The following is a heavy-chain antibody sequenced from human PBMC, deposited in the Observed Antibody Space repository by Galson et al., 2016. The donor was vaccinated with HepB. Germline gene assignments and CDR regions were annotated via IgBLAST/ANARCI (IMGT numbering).Heavy chain of an antibody. Sequence: SLRLSCAASGFTFSSYSMNWVRQAPGKGLEWVSYISSSSTTIYYADSVKGRFTISRDNAKNSLYLQMSALRAEDTAVYYCAREAAAGYWGQGTLVTVSS. CDR1: GFTFSSYS. CDR2: ISSSSTTI. CDR3: AREAAAGY. D-gene: IGHD6-25*01. V-gene: IGHV3-48*01. J-gene: IGHJ4*02.